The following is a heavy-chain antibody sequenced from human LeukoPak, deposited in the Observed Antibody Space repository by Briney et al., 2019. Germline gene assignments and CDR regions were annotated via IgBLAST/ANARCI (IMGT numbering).Heavy chain of an antibody. Sequence: ASVKVSCRVSGYTLTELSMHWVRQAPGKGLEWMGGFDPEDGETIYAQKFQGRVTMTEDTSTDTAYMELSSLRSEDTAVYYCATGVTHYYDSSGYSTPGTGHFDYWGQGTLVTVSS. CDR3: ATGVTHYYDSSGYSTPGTGHFDY. CDR1: GYTLTELS. V-gene: IGHV1-24*01. J-gene: IGHJ4*02. CDR2: FDPEDGET. D-gene: IGHD3-22*01.